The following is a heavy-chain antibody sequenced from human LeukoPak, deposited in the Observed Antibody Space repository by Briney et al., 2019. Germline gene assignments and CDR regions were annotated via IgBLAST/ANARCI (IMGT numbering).Heavy chain of an antibody. J-gene: IGHJ4*02. CDR2: ISSSSSYI. CDR3: ARDLYEPRLAAADAAD. Sequence: PGGSLRLSCAASGFTFSSYSMNWVRQAPGKGLEWVSSISSSSSYIYYADSVKGRFTISRDNAKNSLYLQMNSLRAEDTAVYYCARDLYEPRLAAADAADWGQGTLVTVSS. D-gene: IGHD6-13*01. CDR1: GFTFSSYS. V-gene: IGHV3-21*01.